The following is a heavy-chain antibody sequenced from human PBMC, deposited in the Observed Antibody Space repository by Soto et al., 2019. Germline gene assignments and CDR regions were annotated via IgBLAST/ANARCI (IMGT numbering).Heavy chain of an antibody. V-gene: IGHV1-69*13. J-gene: IGHJ6*02. Sequence: ASVKVSCKASGGTFSSYAISWVRQAPGQGLEWMGGIIPIFGTANYAQKFQGRVTITADESTSTAHMDLSSLRSEDTAVYYCASAFRGYDDYYYYGMDVWGQGTTVTVSS. D-gene: IGHD5-12*01. CDR3: ASAFRGYDDYYYYGMDV. CDR1: GGTFSSYA. CDR2: IIPIFGTA.